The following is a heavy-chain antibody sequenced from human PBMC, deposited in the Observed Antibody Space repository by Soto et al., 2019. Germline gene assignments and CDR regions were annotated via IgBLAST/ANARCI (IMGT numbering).Heavy chain of an antibody. CDR3: ARDHGKEGSLDP. CDR1: AFSFSPYS. CDR2: ITGSSSTI. V-gene: IGHV3-48*02. Sequence: AGSLRLSCAASAFSFSPYSMNWVRQAPGKGLEWVSYITGSSSTIFYADSVKGRFTISRDNAKNSLYLQMNSLRDEDTAVYYCARDHGKEGSLDPWCQGSLVTLS. J-gene: IGHJ5*02.